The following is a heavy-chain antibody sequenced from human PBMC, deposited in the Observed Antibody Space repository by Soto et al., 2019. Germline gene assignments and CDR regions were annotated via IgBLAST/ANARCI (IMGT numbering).Heavy chain of an antibody. CDR3: ARRGYYAISAFDI. J-gene: IGHJ3*02. CDR2: VYRTGST. V-gene: IGHV4-4*02. Sequence: SETLSLTCAVSGGSISTSNWWSWVRQPPGKGLEWIGEVYRTGSTNYNPSLESRLTISVDKSKNQFSLKLTSVTAADTAVYYCARRGYYAISAFDIWGQGTMVTVSS. CDR1: GGSISTSNW. D-gene: IGHD2-8*01.